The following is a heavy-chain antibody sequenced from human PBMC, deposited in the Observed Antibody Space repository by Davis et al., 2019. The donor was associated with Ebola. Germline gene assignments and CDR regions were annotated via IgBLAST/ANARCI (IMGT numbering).Heavy chain of an antibody. V-gene: IGHV3-23*01. D-gene: IGHD1-26*01. J-gene: IGHJ3*02. Sequence: GESLKISCAASGFTFSTYAMSWVRQAPGKGLEWVSGIISSGANTYYAGSVKGRFTISRDNSKNTLHLQMNGLRVEDTAIYYCAKDTSNIWFDIWGQGTMVTVSS. CDR1: GFTFSTYA. CDR3: AKDTSNIWFDI. CDR2: IISSGANT.